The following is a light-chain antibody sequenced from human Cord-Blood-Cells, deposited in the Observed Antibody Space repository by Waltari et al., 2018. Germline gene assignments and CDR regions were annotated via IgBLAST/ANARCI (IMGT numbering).Light chain of an antibody. J-gene: IGKJ2*01. CDR3: QQYNNLPYT. V-gene: IGKV3-15*01. CDR1: PSVSSN. Sequence: EIVMTQSPATLSVSPGERATLSCRASPSVSSNLAWYQQKPGQAPRLLIYGASTRATGIPARFSGSGSGTEFTLTISSLQSEDFAVYYCQQYNNLPYTFGQGTKLEIK. CDR2: GAS.